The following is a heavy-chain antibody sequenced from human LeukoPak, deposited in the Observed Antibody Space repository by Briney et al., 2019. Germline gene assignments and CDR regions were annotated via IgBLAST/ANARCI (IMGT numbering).Heavy chain of an antibody. J-gene: IGHJ4*02. CDR2: ISGSGGST. CDR3: AKGSGSYVDFDY. D-gene: IGHD1-26*01. CDR1: GFTFSSYA. V-gene: IGHV3-23*01. Sequence: GGSLRLSCAASGFTFSSYAMSWVRQAPGKGLEWVSAISGSGGSTYYADSVEGRFTISRDNSKNTLYLQMNSLRAEDTAVYYCAKGSGSYVDFDYWGQGTLVTVSS.